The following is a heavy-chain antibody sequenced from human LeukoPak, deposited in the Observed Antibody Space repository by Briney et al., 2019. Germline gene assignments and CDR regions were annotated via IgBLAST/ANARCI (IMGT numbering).Heavy chain of an antibody. CDR1: GGSISSYF. J-gene: IGHJ3*02. CDR2: IYYSGST. CDR3: ARDSPTDAFDI. Sequence: PSETLSLTCTVSGGSISSYFWSRIRQPPGKGLEWIGYIYYSGSTNYNPSLKSRVTISVDTSKNQFSLKLSSVTAADTAVYYCARDSPTDAFDIWGQGTMVTVSS. V-gene: IGHV4-59*01.